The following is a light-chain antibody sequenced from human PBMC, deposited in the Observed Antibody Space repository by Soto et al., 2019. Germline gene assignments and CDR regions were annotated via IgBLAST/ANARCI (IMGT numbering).Light chain of an antibody. J-gene: IGKJ3*01. CDR1: QSVSSY. Sequence: EIVLTQSPATLSLSPGERATLSCRASQSVSSYLAWYQPKAGQAPRLLIYDASNRATCIPARFSGGGSGTDFTLTISSLAPEDFAVQQCQQRSRWPFTFGPGTQVYIK. CDR3: QQRSRWPFT. V-gene: IGKV3-11*01. CDR2: DAS.